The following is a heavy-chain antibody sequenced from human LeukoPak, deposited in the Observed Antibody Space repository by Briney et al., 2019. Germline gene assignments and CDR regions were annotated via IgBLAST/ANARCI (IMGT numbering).Heavy chain of an antibody. CDR3: AREEYGYSYYYYYMDV. CDR2: IIPIFGTA. Sequence: SVKVSCKASGGTFSSYAISWVRQAPGQGLEWMGRIIPIFGTANYAQKFQGRVTITMDESTSTAYMELSSLRSEDTAVYYCAREEYGYSYYYYYMDVWGNGTTVTVSS. J-gene: IGHJ6*03. D-gene: IGHD5-18*01. V-gene: IGHV1-69*05. CDR1: GGTFSSYA.